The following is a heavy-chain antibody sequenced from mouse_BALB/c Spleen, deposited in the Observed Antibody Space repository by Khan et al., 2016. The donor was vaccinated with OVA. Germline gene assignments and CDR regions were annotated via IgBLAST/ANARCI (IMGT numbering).Heavy chain of an antibody. CDR1: GLTIKDTY. CDR2: IDPPNGKT. J-gene: IGHJ2*01. CDR3: ARVARK. Sequence: EVQLQESGAELVKSGATVKLSCTASGLTIKDTYMHWLKQWPEQGLEWIGRIDPPNGKTKYDPKIWGKATITADTSTHTVYLELSSMTAEDSAVYECARVARKWGQGTTLTVSA. V-gene: IGHV14-3*02.